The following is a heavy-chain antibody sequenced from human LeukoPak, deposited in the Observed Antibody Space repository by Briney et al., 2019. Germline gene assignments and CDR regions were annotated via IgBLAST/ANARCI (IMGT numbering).Heavy chain of an antibody. CDR1: GFTFRSYD. CDR3: ARAAYSSTWYSRYFDL. CDR2: IGTAGEI. D-gene: IGHD6-13*01. Sequence: PGGSLRLSCAASGFTFRSYDLHRGRQATGKGLEWVSGIGTAGEIYYPGSVKGRFTISRENAKNSLYLQMNSPGAGDTAVYYCARAAYSSTWYSRYFDLWGRGTLVTFSS. J-gene: IGHJ2*01. V-gene: IGHV3-13*01.